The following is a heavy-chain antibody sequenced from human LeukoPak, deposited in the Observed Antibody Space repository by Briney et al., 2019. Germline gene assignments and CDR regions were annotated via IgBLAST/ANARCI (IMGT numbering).Heavy chain of an antibody. CDR3: AQRGCSGGSCSFFHF. CDR1: GLSLSTSGVG. D-gene: IGHD2-15*01. V-gene: IGHV2-5*02. J-gene: IGHJ4*02. Sequence: SGPTLVKPTQTLTLTCTSSGLSLSTSGVGVGWIRQPPGKALEWLAVIYWDDDKRYSPSLKSRLTITKDTSKNQVVLTMTNVDPVDTATYYCAQRGCSGGSCSFFHFWGQGTLVTVSS. CDR2: IYWDDDK.